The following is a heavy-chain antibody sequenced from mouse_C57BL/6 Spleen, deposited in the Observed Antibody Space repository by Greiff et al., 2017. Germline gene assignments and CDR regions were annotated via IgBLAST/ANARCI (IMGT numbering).Heavy chain of an antibody. CDR1: GFTFSSYA. CDR3: ARDPLYDYDRGYYFDY. J-gene: IGHJ2*01. Sequence: EVQLVESGGGLVKPGGSLKLSCAASGFTFSSYAMSWVRQTPEKRLEWVATISDGGSYTYYPDKVKGRFTISRDNAKNNLYLQMSHLKSEDTAMYYCARDPLYDYDRGYYFDYWGHGTTLTVSS. V-gene: IGHV5-4*01. CDR2: ISDGGSYT. D-gene: IGHD2-4*01.